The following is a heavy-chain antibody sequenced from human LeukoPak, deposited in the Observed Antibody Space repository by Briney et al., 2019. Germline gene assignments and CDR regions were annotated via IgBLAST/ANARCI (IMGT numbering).Heavy chain of an antibody. V-gene: IGHV1-69*01. CDR3: ARPRGYSYGYGGPFDY. D-gene: IGHD5-18*01. CDR1: GGTFSSYA. Sequence: ASVKVPCKASGGTFSSYAISWVRQAPGQGLEWMGGIIPIFGTANYAQKFQGRVTITADESTSTAYTELSSLRSEDTAVYYCARPRGYSYGYGGPFDYWGQGTLVTVSS. J-gene: IGHJ4*02. CDR2: IIPIFGTA.